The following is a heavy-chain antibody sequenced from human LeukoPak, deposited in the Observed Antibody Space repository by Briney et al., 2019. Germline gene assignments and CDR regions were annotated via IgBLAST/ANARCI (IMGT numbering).Heavy chain of an antibody. CDR3: AKEASLDSSGYYYGYYFDY. CDR2: ISYDGSNK. J-gene: IGHJ4*02. V-gene: IGHV3-30*18. CDR1: GFTFSSYG. D-gene: IGHD3-22*01. Sequence: GGSLRLSCAASGFTFSSYGMHWVRQAPGKGLEWVAVISYDGSNKYYADSVKGRFTISRDNSKNTLYLQMNSLRAEDTAVYYCAKEASLDSSGYYYGYYFDYWGQGTLVTVSS.